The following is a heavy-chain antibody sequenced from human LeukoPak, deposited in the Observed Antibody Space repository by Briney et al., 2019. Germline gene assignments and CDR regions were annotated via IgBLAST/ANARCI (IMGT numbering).Heavy chain of an antibody. D-gene: IGHD3-22*01. CDR2: IYYSGST. J-gene: IGHJ5*02. Sequence: SETLSLTCTVSGGSISSYYWSSIQQPPRKTLYWTGYIYYSGSTNYNPSLKSRITISVETSKNEFSLKLRTVTAADTAVYYCARDLIGHYYVNWFDPWGQGTLVTVSS. CDR3: ARDLIGHYYVNWFDP. V-gene: IGHV4-59*01. CDR1: GGSISSYY.